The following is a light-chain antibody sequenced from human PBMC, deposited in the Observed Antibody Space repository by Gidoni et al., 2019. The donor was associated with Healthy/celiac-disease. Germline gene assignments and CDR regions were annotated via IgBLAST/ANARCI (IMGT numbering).Light chain of an antibody. Sequence: DIQMTQSPSSLSASVGDRVTITCQASQGISNYLNWYQQKPGKAPKLLIYDASNLETGVPSRFSGSGSGTDFTFTISSLQPEDIATYYCQQYDNLSFTFGPGTKVDIK. CDR1: QGISNY. V-gene: IGKV1-33*01. CDR2: DAS. CDR3: QQYDNLSFT. J-gene: IGKJ3*01.